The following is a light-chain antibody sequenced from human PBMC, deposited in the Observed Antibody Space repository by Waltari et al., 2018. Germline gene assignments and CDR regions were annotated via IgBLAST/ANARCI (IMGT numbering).Light chain of an antibody. CDR1: QSVITN. Sequence: EIVMTQSPATLSVSPGERATLSCKASQSVITNLACYQQKPGQPPRLLIYGASARATGIPDRFSGSGFGTEFTLAISSLQSEDSAIYYCQQYHNWPRVFGQGTKVEIK. CDR2: GAS. CDR3: QQYHNWPRV. J-gene: IGKJ1*01. V-gene: IGKV3-15*01.